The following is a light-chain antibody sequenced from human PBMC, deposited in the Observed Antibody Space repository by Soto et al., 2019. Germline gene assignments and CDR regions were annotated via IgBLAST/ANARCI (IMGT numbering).Light chain of an antibody. CDR3: QHSKSYSEA. CDR2: KAS. V-gene: IGKV1-5*03. J-gene: IGKJ1*01. Sequence: DIQMTQSPSTLSGSVGDRVTITCRASQTISSWLAWYQQKPGKAPKLLIYKASTLKSGVPSRFSGSGAGTEFTLTSSSLQPDDFATYYCQHSKSYSEAFGQGTKVEL. CDR1: QTISSW.